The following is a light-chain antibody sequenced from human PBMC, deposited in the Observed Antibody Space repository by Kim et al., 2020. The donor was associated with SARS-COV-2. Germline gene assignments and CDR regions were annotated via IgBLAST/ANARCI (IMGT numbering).Light chain of an antibody. CDR3: QQYYSYPYT. V-gene: IGKV1-8*01. Sequence: SASTGDRVTISCRASQGISSYLAWSQQKPGTAPKLLIYAASTLQSGVPSRFSGSGSGTDFTLTISCLQSEDFATYYCQQYYSYPYTFGHGTKLEI. CDR1: QGISSY. CDR2: AAS. J-gene: IGKJ2*01.